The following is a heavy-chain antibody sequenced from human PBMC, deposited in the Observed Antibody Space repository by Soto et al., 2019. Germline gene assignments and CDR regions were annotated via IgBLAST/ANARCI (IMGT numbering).Heavy chain of an antibody. CDR2: IYSGGST. D-gene: IGHD3-10*01. Sequence: PGGSLRLSCAVSGFTVSSNYMSWVRQAPGKGLEWVSVIYSGGSTYYADSVKGRFTISRDNSKNTLYLQMNSLRAEDTAVYYCARDFEREYDYAPGSYSYFDHRGQGTLVTVSS. CDR1: GFTVSSNY. V-gene: IGHV3-66*01. CDR3: ARDFEREYDYAPGSYSYFDH. J-gene: IGHJ4*02.